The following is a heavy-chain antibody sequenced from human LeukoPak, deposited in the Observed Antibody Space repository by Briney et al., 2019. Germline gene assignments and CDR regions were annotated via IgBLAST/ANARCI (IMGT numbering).Heavy chain of an antibody. V-gene: IGHV3-23*01. CDR2: ITGSGGTT. CDR3: ARDLRVISFDN. CDR1: GFTFSSSG. J-gene: IGHJ4*02. Sequence: PGGSLRLSCAASGFTFSSSGMNWVRQAPGKGLEWVSGITGSGGTTYYADSVKGRATISRDNSKNTLYLQMNSLRAEDTAIYYCARDLRVISFDNWGQGTLVSVSS. D-gene: IGHD2-21*01.